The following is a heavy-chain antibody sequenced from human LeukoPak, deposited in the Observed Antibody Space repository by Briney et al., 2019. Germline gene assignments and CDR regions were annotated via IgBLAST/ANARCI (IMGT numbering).Heavy chain of an antibody. CDR2: ISGSGGST. D-gene: IGHD1-26*01. CDR3: AKGVGATNYFDY. CDR1: EFTFSSYG. J-gene: IGHJ4*02. Sequence: GGSLRLSCAASEFTFSSYGMSWVRQAPGKGLEWVSAISGSGGSTYYADSVKGRFTISRDNSKNTLYLQMNSLRAEDTAVYYCAKGVGATNYFDYWGQGTLVTVSS. V-gene: IGHV3-23*01.